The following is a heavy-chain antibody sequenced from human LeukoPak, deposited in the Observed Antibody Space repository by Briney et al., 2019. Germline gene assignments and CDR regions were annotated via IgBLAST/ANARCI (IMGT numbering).Heavy chain of an antibody. Sequence: PGRSLRLSCAASGFTFSSYAMHWVRQAPGKGLEWVAVISYDGSNKYYADSVKGRFTISRDNSKNTLYLQMNSLRAEDTAVYYCARFSSGSYENWFDPWGQGTLVTVSS. D-gene: IGHD1-26*01. CDR1: GFTFSSYA. J-gene: IGHJ5*02. CDR2: ISYDGSNK. CDR3: ARFSSGSYENWFDP. V-gene: IGHV3-30*01.